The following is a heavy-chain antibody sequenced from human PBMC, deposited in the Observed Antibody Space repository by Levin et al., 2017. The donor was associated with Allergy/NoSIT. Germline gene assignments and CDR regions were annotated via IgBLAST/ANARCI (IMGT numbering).Heavy chain of an antibody. CDR3: AREYLGYSYGSAAFDS. Sequence: GGSLRLSCAASGFTFSDYYMSWIRQAPGKGLEWVSYISSSSSYTNYADSVKGRFTISRDNAKNSLYLQMNSLRAEDTAVYYCAREYLGYSYGSAAFDSWGQGTMVTVSS. J-gene: IGHJ3*02. D-gene: IGHD5-18*01. CDR2: ISSSSSYT. CDR1: GFTFSDYY. V-gene: IGHV3-11*05.